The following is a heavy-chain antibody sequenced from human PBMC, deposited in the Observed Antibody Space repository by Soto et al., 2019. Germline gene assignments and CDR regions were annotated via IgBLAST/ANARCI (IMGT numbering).Heavy chain of an antibody. D-gene: IGHD3-3*01. CDR1: GFTFDHYA. V-gene: IGHV3-9*01. J-gene: IGHJ5*02. CDR2: ISWNSNSI. CDR3: AKGSGGGTIFGVALDL. Sequence: VQLVESGGGLVQPGGSLRLSCAASGFTFDHYAMHWVRQAPGKGLEWVGGISWNSNSIGYVDSVKGRFTISRDSAKNSRYLQMNRLRIEDTALYFCAKGSGGGTIFGVALDLWGQGALVTVSS.